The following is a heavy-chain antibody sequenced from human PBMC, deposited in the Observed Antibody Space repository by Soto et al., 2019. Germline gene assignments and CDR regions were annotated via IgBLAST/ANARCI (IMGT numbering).Heavy chain of an antibody. J-gene: IGHJ5*02. D-gene: IGHD3-3*01. CDR2: ISAYNGNT. CDR1: GYTFTSYG. CDR3: ARGQRFLEWPTRFDP. V-gene: IGHV1-18*04. Sequence: QVQLVQSGAEVKKPGASVKVSCKASGYTFTSYGISWVRQAPGQGLEWMGWISAYNGNTNYAQKLQGRVTMTTDTTTSTASMEVRSLRSADTAVYYCARGQRFLEWPTRFDPCGQGTLVTVSS.